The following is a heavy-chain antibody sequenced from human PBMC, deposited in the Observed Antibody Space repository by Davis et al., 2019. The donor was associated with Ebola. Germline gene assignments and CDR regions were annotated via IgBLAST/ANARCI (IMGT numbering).Heavy chain of an antibody. Sequence: ASVKVSCKASGYTFTGYYMHWVRQAPGQGLEWMGRINPNSGGTNYAQKFQGRVTITRDTSASTAYMELSSLRSEDTAVYYCARDVSGWYYFDYWGQGTLVAVSS. CDR2: INPNSGGT. CDR1: GYTFTGYY. V-gene: IGHV1-2*06. CDR3: ARDVSGWYYFDY. D-gene: IGHD6-19*01. J-gene: IGHJ4*02.